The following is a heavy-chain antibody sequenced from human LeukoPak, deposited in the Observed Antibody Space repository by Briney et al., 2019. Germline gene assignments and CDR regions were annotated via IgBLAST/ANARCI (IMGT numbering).Heavy chain of an antibody. Sequence: PSETLSLTCTVSGGSISSYYWSWIRQPPGKGLEWIGYIYYSGSTNYNPSLKSRVTISVDTSKNQFSLKLSSVTAADTAVYYCARVLNFYGGNPVDYYYYYYMDVWGKGTTVTVSS. J-gene: IGHJ6*03. CDR3: ARVLNFYGGNPVDYYYYYYMDV. D-gene: IGHD4-23*01. CDR2: IYYSGST. CDR1: GGSISSYY. V-gene: IGHV4-59*01.